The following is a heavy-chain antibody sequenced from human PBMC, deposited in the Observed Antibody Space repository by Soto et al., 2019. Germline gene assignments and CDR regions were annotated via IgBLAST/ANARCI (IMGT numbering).Heavy chain of an antibody. CDR2: IYYTGST. Sequence: PSETLSLTCTVSGGSISTSNYYLGWIRPPPGKGLEWIGYIYYTGSTYYNPSLKSRVTISVDTSKNQFSLKLSSVTAADTAVYYCARAYGGYADYWGQGALVTVSS. D-gene: IGHD5-12*01. V-gene: IGHV4-39*07. CDR3: ARAYGGYADY. J-gene: IGHJ4*02. CDR1: GGSISTSNYY.